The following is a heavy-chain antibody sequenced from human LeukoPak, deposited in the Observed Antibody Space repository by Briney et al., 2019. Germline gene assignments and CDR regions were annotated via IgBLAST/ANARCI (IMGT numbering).Heavy chain of an antibody. CDR1: GGTISSYY. CDR3: ARWYSSGWAFDY. J-gene: IGHJ4*02. CDR2: IHYSGST. V-gene: IGHV4-59*08. Sequence: SETLSLTCTVSGGTISSYYWNWIRQPPGKGLEWIGDIHYSGSTKYNPSLKSRVTISVDTSKNQFSLKLSSVTAADTAVYCCARWYSSGWAFDYWGQGTLVTVSS. D-gene: IGHD6-19*01.